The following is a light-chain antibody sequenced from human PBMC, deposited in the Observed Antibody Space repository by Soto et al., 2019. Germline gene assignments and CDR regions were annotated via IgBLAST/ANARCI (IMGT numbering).Light chain of an antibody. CDR3: QQYGSSGT. CDR2: GAS. J-gene: IGKJ5*01. V-gene: IGKV3-20*01. CDR1: QSVGNNY. Sequence: EIVLTQSPGTLSLSPGERATLSCRASQSVGNNYLAWYQQKPGQAPRLLIYGASNRATGIPDRFSGSGSGTDFTLTISRLEPEDFAVYYCQQYGSSGTFGQGTRLENK.